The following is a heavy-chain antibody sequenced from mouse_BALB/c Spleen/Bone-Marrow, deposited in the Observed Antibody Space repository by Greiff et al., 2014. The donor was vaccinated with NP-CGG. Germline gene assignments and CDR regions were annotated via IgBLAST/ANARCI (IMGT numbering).Heavy chain of an antibody. J-gene: IGHJ2*01. Sequence: VKLMESGAELLKPGTSVKLFCKASGYTFTRYWMHWVKQRPGQGLEWIGELNPSNGHTNYNGKFKNKATVTVDKSSSTAYMQLSSLTSEDSAVYYCARMITTRGFDYWGQGTTLTVSS. CDR2: LNPSNGHT. CDR1: GYTFTRYW. D-gene: IGHD2-4*01. V-gene: IGHV1S81*02. CDR3: ARMITTRGFDY.